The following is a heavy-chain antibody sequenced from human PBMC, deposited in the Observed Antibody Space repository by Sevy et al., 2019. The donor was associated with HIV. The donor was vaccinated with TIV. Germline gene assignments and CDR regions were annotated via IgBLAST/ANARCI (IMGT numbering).Heavy chain of an antibody. D-gene: IGHD4-17*01. Sequence: SETLSLTCTVSGGSISSYYWSWIRQPPGKGLEWIGYTYYSGSTNNHPSLKSRVTIPVDTSKNQFSLKLSSVTAADTAVYYCARDRMTTGGGMDVWGKGTTVTVSS. CDR1: GGSISSYY. CDR3: ARDRMTTGGGMDV. CDR2: TYYSGST. J-gene: IGHJ6*03. V-gene: IGHV4-59*01.